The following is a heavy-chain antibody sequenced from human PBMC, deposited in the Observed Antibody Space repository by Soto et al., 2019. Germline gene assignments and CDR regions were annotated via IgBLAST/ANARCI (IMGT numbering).Heavy chain of an antibody. CDR3: AREAGYNWFDP. Sequence: QVQLVQSGSEVKRPGSSVRVSCKAVGGTFSDYVISWVRQAPGQGLEWMGGIIAMSGTVNNAQEFQDRVTITADESTSTAYMELSSLRSEDTAIYYCAREAGYNWFDPWGQGTLVTVSS. CDR2: IIAMSGTV. D-gene: IGHD6-13*01. V-gene: IGHV1-69*01. CDR1: GGTFSDYV. J-gene: IGHJ5*02.